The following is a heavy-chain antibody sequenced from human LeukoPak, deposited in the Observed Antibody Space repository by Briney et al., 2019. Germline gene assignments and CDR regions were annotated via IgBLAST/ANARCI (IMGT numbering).Heavy chain of an antibody. J-gene: IGHJ4*02. CDR2: IYHSGST. Sequence: PSETLSLTCTVSGGSISSGDYYWSWIRQPPGKGLEWIGEIYHSGSTNYNPSLKSRVTISVDKSKNQFSLKLSSVTAADTAVYYCARDPAPTITYDSIEGDYWGQGTLVTASS. D-gene: IGHD3-22*01. CDR3: ARDPAPTITYDSIEGDY. V-gene: IGHV4-39*07. CDR1: GGSISSGDYY.